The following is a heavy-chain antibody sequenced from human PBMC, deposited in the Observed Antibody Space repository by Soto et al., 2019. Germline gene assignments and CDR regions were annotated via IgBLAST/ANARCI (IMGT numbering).Heavy chain of an antibody. J-gene: IGHJ5*02. V-gene: IGHV3-21*01. D-gene: IGHD6-13*01. CDR1: GFTFRSFA. Sequence: PGGSLRLSCAASGFTFRSFAMNRVRQAPGKGLEWVSTISSNSAYIYYTDALRGRFTISRDNAKNSLHLQMNSLRAEDTAVYYCTRDASRDSSARGWFDPWGPGTLVTCSS. CDR3: TRDASRDSSARGWFDP. CDR2: ISSNSAYI.